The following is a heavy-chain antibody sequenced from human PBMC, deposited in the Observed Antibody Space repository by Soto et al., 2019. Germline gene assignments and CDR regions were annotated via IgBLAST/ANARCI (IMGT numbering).Heavy chain of an antibody. CDR3: VSSYSRGWSFDY. CDR1: GYTFTSYA. CDR2: INAGNGNT. D-gene: IGHD6-19*01. Sequence: QVQLVQSGAEVKKPGASVKVSCKASGYTFTSYALHWVRQAPGQRLEWMGWINAGNGNTKYSQKFQGRVTITRDTSASTAYMELSSLRSEDTAVYYCVSSYSRGWSFDYWGQGTLVTVSS. J-gene: IGHJ4*02. V-gene: IGHV1-3*01.